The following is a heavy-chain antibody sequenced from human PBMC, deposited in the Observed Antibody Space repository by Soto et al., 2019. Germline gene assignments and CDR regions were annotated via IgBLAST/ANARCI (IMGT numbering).Heavy chain of an antibody. J-gene: IGHJ6*03. CDR2: MSGSGSST. CDR3: AKDKYGYCSGGTCGYMDV. V-gene: IGHV3-23*01. CDR1: GFTFSTYA. D-gene: IGHD2-15*01. Sequence: PGGSLRRSCAASGFTFSTYAMRWVRQAPGKGLEWISAMSGSGSSTYYADSVKGRFTISRDNSKNMLYLQMNSLRAEDTAVYYCAKDKYGYCSGGTCGYMDVWGKGTTVTVSS.